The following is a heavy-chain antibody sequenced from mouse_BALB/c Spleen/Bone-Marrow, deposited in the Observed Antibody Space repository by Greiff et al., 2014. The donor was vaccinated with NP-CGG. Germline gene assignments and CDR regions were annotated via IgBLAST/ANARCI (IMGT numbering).Heavy chain of an antibody. CDR1: GYTFTSYW. J-gene: IGHJ1*01. Sequence: VQLQQSGAELAKPVASVKMSCKASGYTFTSYWMHWVKQRPGQGLEWIGYINPSTGYTEYNQKFKDKATLTADKSSSTAYMQLSSLTSEDSAVYYCARRDYWYFDVWGAGTTVTVSS. CDR3: ARRDYWYFDV. V-gene: IGHV1-7*01. CDR2: INPSTGYT.